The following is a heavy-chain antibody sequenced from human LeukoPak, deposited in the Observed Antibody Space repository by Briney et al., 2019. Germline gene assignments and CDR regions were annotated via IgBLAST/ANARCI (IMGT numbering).Heavy chain of an antibody. CDR2: IGVSADQT. D-gene: IGHD2-2*01. V-gene: IGHV3-23*01. CDR3: AKERNARGALDN. Sequence: GGSLRLSCAASGFTFSSYGMNWVRQAPGQGLEWVSAIGVSADQTFYADSVKGRFTISRDNSKNTLSLAMNNLRAEDTAVYYRAKERNARGALDNWVPGTLVTVSS. J-gene: IGHJ4*02. CDR1: GFTFSSYG.